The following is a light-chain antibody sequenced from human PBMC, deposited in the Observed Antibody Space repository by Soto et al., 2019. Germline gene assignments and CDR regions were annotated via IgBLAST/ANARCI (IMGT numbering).Light chain of an antibody. V-gene: IGKV1-6*01. J-gene: IGKJ1*01. Sequence: IQVSISPASVAASPRDRATITCRASQGIRNDLGWYQQKPGKAPKLLIYAASSLQSGVPSRFSGSGSGTDFTLTISSLQPEDFATYYCLQYYNFPRTFGQGTRVDI. CDR3: LQYYNFPRT. CDR2: AAS. CDR1: QGIRND.